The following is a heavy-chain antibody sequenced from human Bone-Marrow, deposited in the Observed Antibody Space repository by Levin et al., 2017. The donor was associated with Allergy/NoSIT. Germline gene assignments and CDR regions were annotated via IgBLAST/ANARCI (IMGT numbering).Heavy chain of an antibody. D-gene: IGHD2-2*01. CDR2: ISHGGRP. CDR1: GGSIISYY. Sequence: SETLSLTCTVSGGSIISYYWSWVRQPPGKGLEWIGYISHGGRPNYNSSLKSRVTISMDTSKNHVSLKLTSVTAADTAMYYCSRYCSSTSCHPFDSWGPGTLVTVSS. J-gene: IGHJ4*02. V-gene: IGHV4-59*01. CDR3: SRYCSSTSCHPFDS.